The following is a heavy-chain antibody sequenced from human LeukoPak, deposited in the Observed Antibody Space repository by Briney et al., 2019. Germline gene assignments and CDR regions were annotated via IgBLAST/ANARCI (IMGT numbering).Heavy chain of an antibody. CDR3: ARSYNWNYGLYYFDY. CDR2: IIPIFGTA. J-gene: IGHJ4*02. V-gene: IGHV1-69*13. CDR1: GGTFSSYA. Sequence: GASVKVSCKASGGTFSSYAISWVRQAPGQGLEWMGGIIPIFGTANYAQKFQGRVTITADESTSTAYMELSSLRSEDTAVYYCARSYNWNYGLYYFDYWGQGTLVTVSS. D-gene: IGHD1-7*01.